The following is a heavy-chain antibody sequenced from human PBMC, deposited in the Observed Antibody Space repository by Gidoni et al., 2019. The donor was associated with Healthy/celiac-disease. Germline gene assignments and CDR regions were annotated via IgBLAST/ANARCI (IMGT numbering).Heavy chain of an antibody. CDR3: ARVSCSGGSCQYYYFDY. D-gene: IGHD2-15*01. J-gene: IGHJ4*02. CDR2: IIPILGIA. Sequence: QVQLVQSGAEVKKPGSSVKVSCKASGGTFSRYAISWVRQAPGQGLEWMGRIIPILGIANYAQKFQGRVTITADKSTSTAYMELSSLRSEDTAVYYCARVSCSGGSCQYYYFDYWGQGTLVTVSS. V-gene: IGHV1-69*04. CDR1: GGTFSRYA.